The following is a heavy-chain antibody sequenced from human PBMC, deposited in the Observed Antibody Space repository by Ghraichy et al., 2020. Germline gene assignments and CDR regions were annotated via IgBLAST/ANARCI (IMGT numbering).Heavy chain of an antibody. J-gene: IGHJ3*02. CDR2: INQDGSGK. CDR1: GFSFSSYW. Sequence: GGSLRLSCAASGFSFSSYWMSWVRQAPGKGLEWVANINQDGSGKYYVASVKGRFTISRDNAKNSLYLQMNSLRAEDTAVYYCARDSYDDYPDVFDIWGQGTVVTVSS. D-gene: IGHD4-17*01. CDR3: ARDSYDDYPDVFDI. V-gene: IGHV3-7*01.